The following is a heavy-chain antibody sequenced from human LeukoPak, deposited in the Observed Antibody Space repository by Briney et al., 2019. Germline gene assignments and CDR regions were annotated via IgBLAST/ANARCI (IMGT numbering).Heavy chain of an antibody. CDR3: ANWVLYGDYPLEYFDY. D-gene: IGHD4-17*01. J-gene: IGHJ4*02. Sequence: SANASCEPSGYTSTSYGISWVCHGPEQGLEWRGWISAYIGNTNYAQTLQGRVTMTTDTSTSTAYIGLGRLRTDDTPVSNCANWVLYGDYPLEYFDYWGQGTLVTVSS. CDR2: ISAYIGNT. CDR1: GYTSTSYG. V-gene: IGHV1-18*01.